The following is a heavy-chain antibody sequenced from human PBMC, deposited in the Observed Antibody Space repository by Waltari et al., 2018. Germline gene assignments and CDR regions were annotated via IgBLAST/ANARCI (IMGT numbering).Heavy chain of an antibody. D-gene: IGHD4-17*01. Sequence: EVQLLESGGGLVQPGGSLRLSCAASGFSFSRYSMSWVRQAPGKGLEWVSVIYTSGSTTYYADSVKGRFTISRDNSKNTLYLQMNNLRAEDTAVYYCAKNRGSTVTTPLDYWGQGTLVTVSS. CDR3: AKNRGSTVTTPLDY. V-gene: IGHV3-23*03. J-gene: IGHJ4*02. CDR2: IYTSGSTT. CDR1: GFSFSRYS.